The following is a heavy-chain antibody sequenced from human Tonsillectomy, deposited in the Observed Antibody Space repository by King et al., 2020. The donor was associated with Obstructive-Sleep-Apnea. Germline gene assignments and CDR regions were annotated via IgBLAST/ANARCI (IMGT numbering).Heavy chain of an antibody. V-gene: IGHV3-74*01. D-gene: IGHD1-1*01. CDR1: GFTFSNYW. Sequence: VQLVESGGGLVQPGGSMRLSCAASGFTFSNYWMHWVRQAPGKGLVWVSRINSDGSSTSYADSVKGRFTISRDNAKNTLYLQMNSLRAEDTAVYNCARDGTGSAFDIWGQGTMVTVSS. CDR3: ARDGTGSAFDI. J-gene: IGHJ3*02. CDR2: INSDGSST.